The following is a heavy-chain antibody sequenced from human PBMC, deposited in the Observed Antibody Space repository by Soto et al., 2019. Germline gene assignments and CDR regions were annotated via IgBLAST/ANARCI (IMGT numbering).Heavy chain of an antibody. CDR2: IWYDGSNK. V-gene: IGHV3-33*01. J-gene: IGHJ6*04. CDR3: ARAPDIAARPPVDV. D-gene: IGHD6-6*01. CDR1: GFTFSSYV. Sequence: GGSLRLSCAASGFTFSSYVMHWVRQAPGKGLEWVAVIWYDGSNKYYADSVKGRFTISRDNSKNTLYLQMNSLRAEDTAVYYCARAPDIAARPPVDVWGKGTTVTVSS.